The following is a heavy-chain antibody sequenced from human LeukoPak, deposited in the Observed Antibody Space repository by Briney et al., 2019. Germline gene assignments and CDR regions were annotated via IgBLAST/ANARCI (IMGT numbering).Heavy chain of an antibody. CDR2: IYYSGGT. D-gene: IGHD6-19*01. J-gene: IGHJ2*01. Sequence: SETRSLSCNVSGRPCSSSIYYCGWIRPPPGNGLVCTGSIYYSGGTYYNPSLKSRVNISVDTSKNQFSLKLSSVTAADTAVYYCARRPRVPVAGTWYFDLWGRGTLVTVSS. CDR1: GRPCSSSIYY. CDR3: ARRPRVPVAGTWYFDL. V-gene: IGHV4-39*01.